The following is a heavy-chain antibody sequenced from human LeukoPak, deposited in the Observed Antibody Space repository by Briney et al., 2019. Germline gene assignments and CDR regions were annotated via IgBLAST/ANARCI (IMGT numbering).Heavy chain of an antibody. CDR1: GFTFSSYA. D-gene: IGHD3-3*01. Sequence: GGSLRLSCAASGFTFSSYAMSWVRQAPGKGLEWVSAISGSGGSTYYAAAVKGRFTISRDNSKNTLYLQMNSLRAEDTAVYYCAKVGTYYDFWSGYSIPHFDYWGQGTLVTVSS. CDR3: AKVGTYYDFWSGYSIPHFDY. CDR2: ISGSGGST. V-gene: IGHV3-23*01. J-gene: IGHJ4*02.